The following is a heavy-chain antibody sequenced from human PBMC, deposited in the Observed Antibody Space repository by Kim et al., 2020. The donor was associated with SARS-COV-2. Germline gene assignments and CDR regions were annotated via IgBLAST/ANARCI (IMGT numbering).Heavy chain of an antibody. J-gene: IGHJ6*02. CDR3: AKLMTTSSYSAMDV. V-gene: IGHV3-23*05. Sequence: YADPVRGRFTISRDNSMNTLSLQMNSLRADDTAVYYCAKLMTTSSYSAMDVWGQGTTVTVSS. D-gene: IGHD2-2*01.